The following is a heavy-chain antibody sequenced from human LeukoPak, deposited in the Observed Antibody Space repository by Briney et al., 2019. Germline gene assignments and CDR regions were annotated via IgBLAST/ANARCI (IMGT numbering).Heavy chain of an antibody. Sequence: SVKVSCKASGGTFSSYAINWVRQAPGQGLEWMGGIIPIFGTANYAQKFQDRVTITADESTSTAYMELSSLRSEDTSINDCASWLYSSNTRCRNIPFAYWGQGTLVTVSS. V-gene: IGHV1-69*01. CDR3: ASWLYSSNTRCRNIPFAY. D-gene: IGHD2-2*01. J-gene: IGHJ4*02. CDR1: GGTFSSYA. CDR2: IIPIFGTA.